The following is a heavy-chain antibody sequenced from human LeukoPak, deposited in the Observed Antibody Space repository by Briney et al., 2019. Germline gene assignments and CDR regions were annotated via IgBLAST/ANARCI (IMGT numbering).Heavy chain of an antibody. J-gene: IGHJ4*02. CDR1: GGSISSSSYY. CDR2: IYYSGST. V-gene: IGHV4-39*07. Sequence: SETLSLTCTVSGGSISSSSYYWGWIRQPPGKGLEWIGSIYYSGSTYYNPSLKSRVTISVDTSKNQFSLKLSSVTAADTAVYYCASGASSGYRNWGQGTLVTVSS. CDR3: ASGASSGYRN. D-gene: IGHD3-22*01.